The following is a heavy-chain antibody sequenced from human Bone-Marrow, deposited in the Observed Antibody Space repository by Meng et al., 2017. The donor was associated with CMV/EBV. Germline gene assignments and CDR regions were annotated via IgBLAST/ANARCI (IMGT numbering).Heavy chain of an antibody. D-gene: IGHD2-2*02. J-gene: IGHJ5*02. CDR2: ISAYNGNT. V-gene: IGHV1-18*01. Sequence: SVKVSCKASGYTFTSYGISWVRQAPGQGLEWMGWISAYNGNTNYAQKLQGRVTMTTDTSTSTAYMELRSLRSDDTAVYYCARDLVPAAIRGHNWFDPWGQGTLVTVSS. CDR3: ARDLVPAAIRGHNWFDP. CDR1: GYTFTSYG.